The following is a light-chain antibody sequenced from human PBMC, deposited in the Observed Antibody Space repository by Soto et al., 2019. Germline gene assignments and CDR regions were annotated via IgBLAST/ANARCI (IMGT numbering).Light chain of an antibody. CDR2: GSS. Sequence: QSVLTQPPSVSGAPGQRVTISCTGSSSNIGAGHVVHWYQQFPGRAPKLLIYGSSNRPSGVPDRFSGSKSGTSASLAITGLQAEDEAEYYCQSYDNTLSASVFGGGTKLTVL. J-gene: IGLJ2*01. V-gene: IGLV1-40*01. CDR1: SSNIGAGHV. CDR3: QSYDNTLSASV.